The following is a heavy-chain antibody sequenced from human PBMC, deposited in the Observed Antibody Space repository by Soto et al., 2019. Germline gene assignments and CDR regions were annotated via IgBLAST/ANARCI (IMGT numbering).Heavy chain of an antibody. CDR3: AREHSYGHDY. CDR2: MSSSGST. V-gene: IGHV4-31*02. D-gene: IGHD5-18*01. Sequence: PSETLSLTCSFSGYSISSGGYYWSWIRQLPGKGLEWIGYMSSSGSTYYNPSLKSRLTISIDASKNHFSLKLSSVTAADTAVYYCAREHSYGHDYWGQGTRVTVSS. J-gene: IGHJ4*02. CDR1: GYSISSGGYY.